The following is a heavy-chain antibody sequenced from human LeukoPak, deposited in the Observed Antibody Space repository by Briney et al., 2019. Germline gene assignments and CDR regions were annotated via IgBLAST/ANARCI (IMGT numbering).Heavy chain of an antibody. J-gene: IGHJ5*02. V-gene: IGHV3-30*04. Sequence: PGRSLRLSCAASGFPFSSYAMHWVRQAPGKGLEWVAVISYDGSNKYYADSVKGRFTISRDNSKNTLYLQMNSLRAEDTAVYYCARDLNRARDILTGYANWFDPWGQGTLVTVSS. D-gene: IGHD3-9*01. CDR1: GFPFSSYA. CDR3: ARDLNRARDILTGYANWFDP. CDR2: ISYDGSNK.